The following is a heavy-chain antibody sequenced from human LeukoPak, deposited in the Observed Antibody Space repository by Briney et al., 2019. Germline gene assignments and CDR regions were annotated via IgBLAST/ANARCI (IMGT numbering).Heavy chain of an antibody. V-gene: IGHV3-30*04. D-gene: IGHD6-19*01. J-gene: IGHJ5*02. CDR2: ISYDGSNK. CDR3: AREAVAGTDWFDP. CDR1: GFTFDDYA. Sequence: PGRSLRLSCAASGFTFDDYAMHWVRQAPGKGLEWVAVISYDGSNKYYADSVKGRFTISRDNSKNTLYLQMNSLRAEDTAVYYCAREAVAGTDWFDPWGQGTLVTVSS.